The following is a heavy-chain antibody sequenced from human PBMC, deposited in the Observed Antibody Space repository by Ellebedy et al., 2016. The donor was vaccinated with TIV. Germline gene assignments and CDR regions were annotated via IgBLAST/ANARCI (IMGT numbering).Heavy chain of an antibody. CDR3: AYGSGDDYYYGRDV. CDR1: GYTFSNYF. D-gene: IGHD3-10*01. Sequence: AASVKVSCKASGYTFSNYFMHWVRQAPGQGLEWMGIINPSGGSTTYAQKLQGRVTMTRDTSTSTVYMELSSLRSEDTAVYYCAYGSGDDYYYGRDVWGQGTTVTVSS. V-gene: IGHV1-46*04. CDR2: INPSGGST. J-gene: IGHJ6*02.